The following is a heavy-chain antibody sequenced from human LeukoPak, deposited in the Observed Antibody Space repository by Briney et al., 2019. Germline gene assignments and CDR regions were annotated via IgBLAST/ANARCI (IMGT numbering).Heavy chain of an antibody. CDR3: ARVYYDSSGMTGAFDI. CDR1: GGSISSSNW. Sequence: SETLSLTCAVSGGSISSSNWWSWIRQPPGKGLEWIGYIYHSGSTYYNPSLKSRVTISVDRSKNQFSLKLSSVTAADTAVYYCARVYYDSSGMTGAFDIWGQGTMVTVSS. V-gene: IGHV4-4*02. D-gene: IGHD3-22*01. J-gene: IGHJ3*02. CDR2: IYHSGST.